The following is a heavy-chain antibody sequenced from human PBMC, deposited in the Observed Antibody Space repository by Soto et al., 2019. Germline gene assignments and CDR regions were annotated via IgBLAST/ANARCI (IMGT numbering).Heavy chain of an antibody. CDR1: GGTFSSYA. CDR2: IIPIFGTA. V-gene: IGHV1-69*06. D-gene: IGHD3-10*01. J-gene: IGHJ6*02. CDR3: ARDSPPYYGSGSYYDYYGMDV. Sequence: AASVKVSCKASGGTFSSYAISWVRQAPGQGLEWMGGIIPIFGTANYAQKFQGRVTITADKSTSTAYMELSSLRSEDTAVYYCARDSPPYYGSGSYYDYYGMDVWGQGTTVTVSS.